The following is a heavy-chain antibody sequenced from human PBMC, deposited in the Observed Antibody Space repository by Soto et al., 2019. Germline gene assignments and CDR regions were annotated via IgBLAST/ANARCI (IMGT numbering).Heavy chain of an antibody. J-gene: IGHJ6*01. V-gene: IGHV3-64*01. CDR3: ASGHLPWDYLSYGMDV. CDR2: ISNDAVHT. CDR1: GFTFTTYC. Sequence: EVQLVESGGGLVQPGGSLTLSCVASGFTFTTYCMHWVRQAPGKGLEYLSAISNDAVHTYYANSVKDRFTISRDNSKDTLYLHMGSLRPEEMGVYYCASGHLPWDYLSYGMDVWGQGTTVTVSS. D-gene: IGHD7-27*01.